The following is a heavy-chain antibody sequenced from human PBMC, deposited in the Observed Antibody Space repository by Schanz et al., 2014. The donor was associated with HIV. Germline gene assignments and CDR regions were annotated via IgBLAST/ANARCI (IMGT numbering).Heavy chain of an antibody. D-gene: IGHD3-16*01. Sequence: QVQVVQSGAEVQKPGASVKVSCSGSGYTLTPLSLHWVRQAPGKGLEWMGPFEPENGETIYAQKFQGRVTVTDDTSSDTVYMELSSLRSEDTAIYYCARHLPGGLFSPLNLWGQGTLVTVSS. CDR2: FEPENGET. V-gene: IGHV1-24*01. CDR1: GYTLTPLS. CDR3: ARHLPGGLFSPLNL. J-gene: IGHJ5*02.